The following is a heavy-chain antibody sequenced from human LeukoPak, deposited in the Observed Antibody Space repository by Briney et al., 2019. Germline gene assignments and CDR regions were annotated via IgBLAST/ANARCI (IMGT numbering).Heavy chain of an antibody. Sequence: GGSLRLSCAASGFTFSSYSMNWVRQAPGKGLEWVSYISSSSSTIYYADSVKGRFTISRDNAKNSLYLQMNSLRAEDTAVYYCARDRGDLLLGYCSSTSCYLDYWGQGTLVTVSS. D-gene: IGHD2-2*01. V-gene: IGHV3-48*01. CDR3: ARDRGDLLLGYCSSTSCYLDY. CDR1: GFTFSSYS. CDR2: ISSSSSTI. J-gene: IGHJ4*02.